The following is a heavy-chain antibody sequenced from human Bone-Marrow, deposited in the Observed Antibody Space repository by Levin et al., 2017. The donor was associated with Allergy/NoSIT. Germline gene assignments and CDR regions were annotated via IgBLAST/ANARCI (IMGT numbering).Heavy chain of an antibody. CDR2: VSYDGSVT. Sequence: SCAASGFVFSNYGMHWVRQAPGKGLQWVAVVSYDGSVTYYADSVKGRFTISRDKSNKIVYLQMNRLRVEDTAVYYCAKKRTMGMALAGRGDYFDYWGQGTRVTVSS. V-gene: IGHV3-30*18. CDR3: AKKRTMGMALAGRGDYFDY. D-gene: IGHD6-19*01. CDR1: GFVFSNYG. J-gene: IGHJ4*02.